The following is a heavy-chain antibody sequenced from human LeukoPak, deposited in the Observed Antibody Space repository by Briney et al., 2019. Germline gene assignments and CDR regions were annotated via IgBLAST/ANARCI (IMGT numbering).Heavy chain of an antibody. V-gene: IGHV1-69*01. J-gene: IGHJ4*02. CDR3: AIFQGTYGDNEDDY. D-gene: IGHD4-17*01. Sequence: SVKVSCKASGGTFRSYAITWVRQAPGKGLEWMGGIIPMINTPKYAQKFQGRVSITADESTSTGYMEVSSLRSEDTAVYYCAIFQGTYGDNEDDYWGQGTLVTVSS. CDR1: GGTFRSYA. CDR2: IIPMINTP.